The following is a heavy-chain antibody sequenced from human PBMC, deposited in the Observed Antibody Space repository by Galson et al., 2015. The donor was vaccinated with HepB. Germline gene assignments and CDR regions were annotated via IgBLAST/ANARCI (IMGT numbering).Heavy chain of an antibody. Sequence: SLRLSCAASGFTFSNYAMHWVRQAPGKGLEWVAVISNDGTNQLYGDSLQGRFTISRDNSRNTLYLQMNSLKSGDTAVYYCARGIPRTTDYISKHYYYGMDVWGQGTTVTVSS. CDR2: ISNDGTNQ. CDR1: GFTFSNYA. D-gene: IGHD4/OR15-4a*01. CDR3: ARGIPRTTDYISKHYYYGMDV. V-gene: IGHV3-30*04. J-gene: IGHJ6*02.